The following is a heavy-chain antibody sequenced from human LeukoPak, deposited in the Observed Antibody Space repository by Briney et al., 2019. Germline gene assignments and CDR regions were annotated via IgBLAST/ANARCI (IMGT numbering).Heavy chain of an antibody. CDR2: INPNSGGT. Sequence: GASVKVSCKASGYTFTSYDINWVRQATGQGLEWMGWINPNSGGTNYAQKFQGRVTMTRDTSISTAYMELSRLRSDDTAVYYCARGPVLRFLEWLQRTCLDYWGQGTLVTVSS. CDR1: GYTFTSYD. D-gene: IGHD3-3*01. V-gene: IGHV1-2*02. J-gene: IGHJ4*02. CDR3: ARGPVLRFLEWLQRTCLDY.